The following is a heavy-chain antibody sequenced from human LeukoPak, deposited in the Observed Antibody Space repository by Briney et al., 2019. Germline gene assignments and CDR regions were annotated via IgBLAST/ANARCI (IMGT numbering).Heavy chain of an antibody. J-gene: IGHJ3*02. Sequence: SETLSLTCTVSGGSVSSGNYYWSWIRQPPGKGLEWIAYVHYSGSTDNSPSLRSRVTISVDTSKNQVSLKLSSVTAADTAVYYCARWEYGDYVGFDIWGQGTMVTVSS. CDR2: VHYSGST. CDR3: ARWEYGDYVGFDI. CDR1: GGSVSSGNYY. D-gene: IGHD4-17*01. V-gene: IGHV4-61*01.